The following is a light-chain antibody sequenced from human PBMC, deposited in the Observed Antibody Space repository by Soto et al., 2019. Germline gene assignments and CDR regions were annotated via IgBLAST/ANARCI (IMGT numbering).Light chain of an antibody. Sequence: DIQMTQSPSTLSASVGDRVTITCRASQSISNWLAWYQQKPGKAPELLIYKASNLESGVPSRFSGSGSGTEFTLTISGLQPDDLATYYCQQYDSFPRTFGQGTKVEVK. V-gene: IGKV1-5*03. CDR3: QQYDSFPRT. J-gene: IGKJ1*01. CDR1: QSISNW. CDR2: KAS.